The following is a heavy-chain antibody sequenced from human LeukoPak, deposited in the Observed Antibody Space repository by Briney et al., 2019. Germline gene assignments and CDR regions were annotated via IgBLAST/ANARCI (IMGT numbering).Heavy chain of an antibody. J-gene: IGHJ4*02. D-gene: IGHD3-22*01. Sequence: GGSLRLSCAASGFTFSSYGMHWVRQAPGKGLEWVAVIWYDGSNKYYADSVKGRFTISRDNSKNTLYLQMNSLRAEDTAVYYCARDGSYDSSGYPSGYWGQGTLVTVSS. CDR3: ARDGSYDSSGYPSGY. V-gene: IGHV3-33*01. CDR1: GFTFSSYG. CDR2: IWYDGSNK.